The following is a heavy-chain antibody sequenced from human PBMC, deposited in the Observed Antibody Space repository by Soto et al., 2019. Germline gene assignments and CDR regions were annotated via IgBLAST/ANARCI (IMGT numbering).Heavy chain of an antibody. D-gene: IGHD6-19*01. Sequence: GGSLRLSCAASGFTFSSYGMHWVRQAPGKGLEWVAVISYDGSNKYYADSVKGRFTISRDNSKNTLYLQMNSLRAEDTAVYYCANTRFGGQWLPKYGMDVWGQGTTVTVSS. CDR3: ANTRFGGQWLPKYGMDV. CDR1: GFTFSSYG. J-gene: IGHJ6*02. CDR2: ISYDGSNK. V-gene: IGHV3-30*18.